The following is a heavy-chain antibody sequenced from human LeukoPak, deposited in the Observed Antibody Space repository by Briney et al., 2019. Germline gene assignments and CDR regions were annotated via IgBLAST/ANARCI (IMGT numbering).Heavy chain of an antibody. J-gene: IGHJ4*02. Sequence: GGSLRLSCAASGLPFRNYWMSWVRQAPGKGLEGVANIKPDGGVQNYVDSVKGRFTITRDNAANSLFLQMNSLRDEDTAVYYCATSFPYCSVDSCALGGQGTLVTVSS. CDR1: GLPFRNYW. CDR2: IKPDGGVQ. V-gene: IGHV3-7*01. D-gene: IGHD2-15*01. CDR3: ATSFPYCSVDSCAL.